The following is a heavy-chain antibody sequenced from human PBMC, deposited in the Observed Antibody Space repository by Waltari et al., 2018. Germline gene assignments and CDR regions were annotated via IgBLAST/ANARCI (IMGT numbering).Heavy chain of an antibody. CDR3: AKDGSFVVVPEAMFDYYMDV. CDR2: IRYDGSNE. V-gene: IGHV3-30*02. CDR1: GFPFSRYG. D-gene: IGHD2-2*01. Sequence: QVKLVESGGGVVQPGGSLRLSCAASGFPFSRYGLHWVRQAPGKGLEGVAFIRYDGSNEYYADSVKGRFTISRDNSKNTLSLQMNSLRAEDTAVYYCAKDGSFVVVPEAMFDYYMDVWGRGTTVTVSS. J-gene: IGHJ6*03.